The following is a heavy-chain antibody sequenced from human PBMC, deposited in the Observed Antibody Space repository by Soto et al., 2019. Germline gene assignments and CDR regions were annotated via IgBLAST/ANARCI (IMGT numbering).Heavy chain of an antibody. CDR3: ARDAADYGGSWFDP. D-gene: IGHD4-17*01. J-gene: IGHJ5*02. CDR2: IIPIFGKA. Sequence: QVQLVQSGAEVKKPGSSVKVSCKASGGTFSSYAISWVRQAPGQGLEGMGGIIPIFGKANYAQKFQGRVTSTARDPTGAADVEASSLGSEDTAVYYCARDAADYGGSWFDPWGQGTLVPVPS. CDR1: GGTFSSYA. V-gene: IGHV1-69*12.